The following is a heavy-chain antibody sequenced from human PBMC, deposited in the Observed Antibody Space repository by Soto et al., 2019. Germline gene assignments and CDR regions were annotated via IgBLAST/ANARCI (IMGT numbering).Heavy chain of an antibody. V-gene: IGHV1-8*01. D-gene: IGHD3-3*01. Sequence: QVQLVQSGAEVKKPGASVKVSCKASGYTFTSYDINWVRQATGQGLEWMGWMNPNSGNTGYAQKFQGRVTMTRNTSISTAYMELSSLRSEDTAVYYCARGPRGGYDFWSGYYTWDYYYYGMDVWGQGTTVTVSS. CDR1: GYTFTSYD. CDR3: ARGPRGGYDFWSGYYTWDYYYYGMDV. J-gene: IGHJ6*02. CDR2: MNPNSGNT.